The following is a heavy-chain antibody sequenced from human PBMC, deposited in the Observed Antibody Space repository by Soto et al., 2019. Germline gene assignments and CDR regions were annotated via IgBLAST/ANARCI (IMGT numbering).Heavy chain of an antibody. V-gene: IGHV1-46*01. CDR3: AREGYASGSYDY. CDR1: GYTFTSHY. J-gene: IGHJ4*02. Sequence: VKVSCKASGYTFTSHYIHWVRQAPGQGLEWVGIINPTGAGTSYAQEFQGRVTMTRDPSTSTVYMELSSLRSEDTAVYYCAREGYASGSYDYWGQGTLVTVSS. D-gene: IGHD3-10*01. CDR2: INPTGAGT.